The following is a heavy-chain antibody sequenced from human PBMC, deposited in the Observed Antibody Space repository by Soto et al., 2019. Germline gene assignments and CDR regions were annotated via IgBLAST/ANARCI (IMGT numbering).Heavy chain of an antibody. Sequence: QVQLVQSGGDVKNHGAALKVSCKASGYDFNDNSITWVRQAPGQGPEWMGWISAYNGNRKYAQKFQGRLIMTTDTSTKTAFMELRSLGSDDTAVYYCARSLGAPMGHFYAMDVWGQGTTVIVS. CDR2: ISAYNGNR. CDR3: ARSLGAPMGHFYAMDV. J-gene: IGHJ6*02. D-gene: IGHD3-16*01. CDR1: GYDFNDNS. V-gene: IGHV1-18*01.